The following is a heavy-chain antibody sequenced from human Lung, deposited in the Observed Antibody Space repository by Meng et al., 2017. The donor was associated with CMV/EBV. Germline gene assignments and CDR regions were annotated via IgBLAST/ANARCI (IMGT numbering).Heavy chain of an antibody. CDR3: AREGRDDYNSPRDYFDY. J-gene: IGHJ4*02. Sequence: ASVKVSCKASGYTFTTNYIHWVRQAPGQGLEWMGIIDPNGGSTSHTEKFQGRVTMTRDTSTNTVYMELSSLRSEDTAVYYCAREGRDDYNSPRDYFDYWGQGTLVTVSS. D-gene: IGHD5-24*01. CDR1: GYTFTTNY. CDR2: IDPNGGST. V-gene: IGHV1-46*01.